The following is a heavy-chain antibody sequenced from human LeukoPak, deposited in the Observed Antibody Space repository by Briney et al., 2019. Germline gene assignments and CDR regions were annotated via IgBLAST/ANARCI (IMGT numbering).Heavy chain of an antibody. CDR3: ARLRIDIVVVPAARGDSYYFDY. CDR2: ISAYNGNT. Sequence: ASVKVSCKASGYTFTSYGISWVRQAPGQGLEWMGWISAYNGNTNYAQKLQGRVTMTTDTSTSTAYMELRSLRSDDTAVYYCARLRIDIVVVPAARGDSYYFDYWGQGTLVTVSS. V-gene: IGHV1-18*01. J-gene: IGHJ4*02. D-gene: IGHD2-2*01. CDR1: GYTFTSYG.